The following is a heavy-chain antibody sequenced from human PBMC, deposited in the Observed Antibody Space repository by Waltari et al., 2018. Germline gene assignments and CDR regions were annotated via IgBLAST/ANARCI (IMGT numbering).Heavy chain of an antibody. V-gene: IGHV4-59*01. Sequence: QVQLQESGPGLVKPWETLSLTCTVSGGPRRRVYWTWIRPVPVQGLEWIGYKYSEGIANYNPSLRSRVDSSEDKSKSQFFLRLASVTAADSAIYYCVRGRGELELEPLFDDWGQGTLVTVSS. CDR2: KYSEGIA. CDR1: GGPRRRVY. D-gene: IGHD1-7*01. J-gene: IGHJ4*02. CDR3: VRGRGELELEPLFDD.